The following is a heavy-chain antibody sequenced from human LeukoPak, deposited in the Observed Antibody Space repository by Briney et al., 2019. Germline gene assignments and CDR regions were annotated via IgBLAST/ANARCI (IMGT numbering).Heavy chain of an antibody. CDR2: IKQDGSEK. Sequence: PGGSLRLSCAASGFTFSSYWMSWVRQAPGKGLEWVANIKQDGSEKYYVDSVKGRFTISRDNAKNSLYLQMNSLRAEDTAVYYCAKRYCSSTSCSLFDYWGQGTLVTVSS. D-gene: IGHD2-2*01. CDR1: GFTFSSYW. J-gene: IGHJ4*02. CDR3: AKRYCSSTSCSLFDY. V-gene: IGHV3-7*03.